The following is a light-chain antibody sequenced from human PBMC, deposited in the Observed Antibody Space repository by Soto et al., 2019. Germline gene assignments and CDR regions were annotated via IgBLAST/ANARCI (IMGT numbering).Light chain of an antibody. CDR1: RSNIGNNY. CDR3: GTWDSDLNAVV. V-gene: IGLV1-51*01. CDR2: DNN. Sequence: QSVLTQPPSVSAAPGQKVTISCSRSRSNIGNNYVSWYQQLPRTAPKLLIFDNNQRPSGIPDRFSGSKSGTSATLGITGLQTGDEAGYFCGTWDSDLNAVVFGGGTKLTVL. J-gene: IGLJ2*01.